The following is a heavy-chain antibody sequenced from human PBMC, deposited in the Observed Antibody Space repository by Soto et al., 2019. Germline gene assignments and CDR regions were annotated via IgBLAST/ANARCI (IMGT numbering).Heavy chain of an antibody. J-gene: IGHJ3*02. CDR2: IKSKTDGGTT. CDR3: TTETYMVRGDDAFDI. D-gene: IGHD3-10*01. Sequence: GGSLRLSCAASGFTFSNAWMSWVRQAPGKGLEWVGRIKSKTDGGTTDYAAPVKGRFTISRDDSKNTLYLQMNSLKTEDTAVYYCTTETYMVRGDDAFDIWGQGTMVTVSS. CDR1: GFTFSNAW. V-gene: IGHV3-15*01.